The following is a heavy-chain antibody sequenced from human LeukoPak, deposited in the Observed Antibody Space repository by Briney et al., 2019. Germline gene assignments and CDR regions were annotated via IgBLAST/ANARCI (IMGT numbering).Heavy chain of an antibody. J-gene: IGHJ4*02. V-gene: IGHV3-48*03. CDR3: ARVVTAIRYFDY. D-gene: IGHD2-21*02. CDR2: ISSSGSTI. Sequence: PGGSLRLSCAASGLTFSSYEMNWVRQAPGKGLEWVSYISSSGSTIYYADSVKGRFTISRDNAESSLSLQMNSLRAEDTVVYYCARVVTAIRYFDYWGQGTLVTVSS. CDR1: GLTFSSYE.